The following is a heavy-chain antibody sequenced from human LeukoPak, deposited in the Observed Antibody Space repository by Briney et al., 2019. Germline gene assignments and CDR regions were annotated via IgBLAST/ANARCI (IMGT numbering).Heavy chain of an antibody. D-gene: IGHD1-1*01. Sequence: SETLSLTCAVYGGSFSGYYWSWIRQPPGKGLEWIGEINHSGSTNYNPSLKSRVTISVDTSKNQFSLKLSSVTAADTAVYYCARRAYSAAYWKHFDYWGQGTLVTVSS. V-gene: IGHV4-34*01. J-gene: IGHJ4*02. CDR2: INHSGST. CDR1: GGSFSGYY. CDR3: ARRAYSAAYWKHFDY.